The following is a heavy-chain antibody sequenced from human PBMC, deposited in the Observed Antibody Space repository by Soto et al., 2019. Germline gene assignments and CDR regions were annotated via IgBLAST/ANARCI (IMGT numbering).Heavy chain of an antibody. CDR1: GFTFSNFV. D-gene: IGHD6-13*01. J-gene: IGHJ4*02. Sequence: QVQLVESGGGVVQPGGSLRLSCAASGFTFSNFVMHWVRQAPGKGLEWVAATSYDGKNKDHADSVKGRFTISRDNSKNTLYLQMTSLRHEDTAVYFCARERAIAATGSFYYWGQGTLVTVSS. CDR3: ARERAIAATGSFYY. CDR2: TSYDGKNK. V-gene: IGHV3-30*04.